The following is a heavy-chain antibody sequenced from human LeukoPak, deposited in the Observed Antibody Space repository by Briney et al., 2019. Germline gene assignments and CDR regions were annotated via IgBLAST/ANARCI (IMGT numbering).Heavy chain of an antibody. V-gene: IGHV4-4*07. CDR1: GVSVSSYH. Sequence: SETLSLTRAVSGVSVSSYHWSWIRQPAGKRLEWLGRIHAGGTTNYNPSLDSRVTMSVDTSKNQFSLELRSVTAADTAVYYCARDGLYSYGYSYFDFWGQGTLVTVSS. D-gene: IGHD5-18*01. CDR3: ARDGLYSYGYSYFDF. CDR2: IHAGGTT. J-gene: IGHJ4*02.